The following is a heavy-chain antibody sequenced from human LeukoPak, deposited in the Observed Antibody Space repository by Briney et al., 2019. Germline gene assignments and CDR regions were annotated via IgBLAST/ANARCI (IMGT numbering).Heavy chain of an antibody. CDR1: GYAFSNYG. D-gene: IGHD4-17*01. CDR2: IYPGDSEI. CDR3: ARRGRETTLTYHFDY. Sequence: GEPLKISGRGSGYAFSNYGIAWFAQCPGEGLKGMGFIYPGDSEIRYSPSFQGQVTISADKSITTAYLQWTSLRASDTAIYYCARRGRETTLTYHFDYWGQGTLVTVSS. V-gene: IGHV5-51*01. J-gene: IGHJ4*02.